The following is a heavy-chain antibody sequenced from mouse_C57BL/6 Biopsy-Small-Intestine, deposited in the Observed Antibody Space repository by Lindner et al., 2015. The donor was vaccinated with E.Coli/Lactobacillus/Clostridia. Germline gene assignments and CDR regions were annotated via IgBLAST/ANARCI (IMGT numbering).Heavy chain of an antibody. CDR2: INPATGGT. Sequence: VQLQESGPELVKPGDSVKISCKASGYSFTGYYMNWVKQSPEKSLEWIGEINPATGGTTYNQKFKAKATLTVDESSSTAYMQLKSLTSEDSAVYYCAAPFYYDYEYYFDYWGQGTTLTVSS. J-gene: IGHJ2*01. V-gene: IGHV1-42*01. CDR3: AAPFYYDYEYYFDY. CDR1: GYSFTGYY. D-gene: IGHD2-4*01.